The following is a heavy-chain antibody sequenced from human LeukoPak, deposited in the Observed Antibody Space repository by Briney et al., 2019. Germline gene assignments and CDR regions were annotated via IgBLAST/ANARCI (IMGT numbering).Heavy chain of an antibody. CDR2: ISYDGSNK. J-gene: IGHJ4*02. CDR1: GFTFSSYA. D-gene: IGHD3-16*01. CDR3: ARWGVEDYFDY. Sequence: GGSLRLSCAASGFTFSSYAMHWVRQAPGKGLEWVAVISYDGSNKYYADSVKGRFTISRDNSKNTLYLQMNSLRAEDTAVYYCARWGVEDYFDYGGQGTLVTVSS. V-gene: IGHV3-30-3*01.